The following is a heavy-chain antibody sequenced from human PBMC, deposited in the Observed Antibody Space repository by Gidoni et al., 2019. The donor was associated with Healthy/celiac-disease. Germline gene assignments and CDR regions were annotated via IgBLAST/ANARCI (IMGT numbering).Heavy chain of an antibody. CDR1: GFTFSSYS. CDR3: AREDYGEDYYYYGMDV. CDR2: ISSSSSYI. D-gene: IGHD4-17*01. V-gene: IGHV3-21*01. Sequence: EVQLVESGGGLVKPGGSLRLSCAASGFTFSSYSMNWVRQAPGKGLEWVSSISSSSSYIYYADSVKGRFTISRDNAKNSLYLQMNSLRAEDTAVYYCAREDYGEDYYYYGMDVWGQGTTVTVSS. J-gene: IGHJ6*02.